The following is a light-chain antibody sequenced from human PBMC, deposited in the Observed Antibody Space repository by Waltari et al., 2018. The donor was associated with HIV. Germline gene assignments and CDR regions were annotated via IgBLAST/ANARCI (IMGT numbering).Light chain of an antibody. CDR2: GNS. V-gene: IGLV1-40*01. Sequence: QSVLTQPPSVSGAPGPRGTISCTGSSPNIGAGDDLHWYQQLPGTAPKLLIHGNSNRPSGVPDRFSGSKSGTSASLAITGLQAEDEADYYCQSYDSSLSGSGVFGGGTKLTVL. CDR1: SPNIGAGDD. J-gene: IGLJ3*02. CDR3: QSYDSSLSGSGV.